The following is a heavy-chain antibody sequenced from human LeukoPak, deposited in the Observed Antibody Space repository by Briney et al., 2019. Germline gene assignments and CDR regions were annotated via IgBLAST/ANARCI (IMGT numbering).Heavy chain of an antibody. D-gene: IGHD4-11*01. CDR3: ARGDYSTLYYFDY. CDR2: ITYDGSNK. Sequence: QPGGSLRLSCTASGFNFRKYDIHWVRQAPGKGLEWVAVITYDGSNKYYADSVKGRFTISRDDSKNTLYLQMNSLRAEDTAVYYCARGDYSTLYYFDYWGQGALVTVSS. V-gene: IGHV3-30*03. J-gene: IGHJ4*02. CDR1: GFNFRKYD.